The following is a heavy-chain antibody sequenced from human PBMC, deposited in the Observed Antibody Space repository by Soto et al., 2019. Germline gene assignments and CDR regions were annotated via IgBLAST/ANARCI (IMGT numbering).Heavy chain of an antibody. CDR2: ISAYNGNT. V-gene: IGHV1-18*01. D-gene: IGHD3-10*01. J-gene: IGHJ6*02. CDR1: GYTFTSYG. Sequence: ASVKVSCKASGYTFTSYGISWVRQAPGQGLEWMGWISAYNGNTNYAQKLQGRVTMTTDTSTSTAYMELRSLRSDDTAVYYCARGSHPRELIWFGELLPHHSLNYYGMDVWGQGTTVTVSS. CDR3: ARGSHPRELIWFGELLPHHSLNYYGMDV.